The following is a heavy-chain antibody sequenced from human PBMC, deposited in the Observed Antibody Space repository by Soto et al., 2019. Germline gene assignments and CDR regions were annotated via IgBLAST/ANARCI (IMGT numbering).Heavy chain of an antibody. J-gene: IGHJ4*02. CDR2: ISGSGGNT. Sequence: GGSLRLSCAASGFTFSSYAMSWVRQAPGKGLEWVSAISGSGGNTYYADSVKGRFTISRDNSKNTLYLQMNSLRAEDTAVYYCAKDVYSSGGGPFDYCGQGTLVTVSS. CDR3: AKDVYSSGGGPFDY. V-gene: IGHV3-23*01. D-gene: IGHD6-19*01. CDR1: GFTFSSYA.